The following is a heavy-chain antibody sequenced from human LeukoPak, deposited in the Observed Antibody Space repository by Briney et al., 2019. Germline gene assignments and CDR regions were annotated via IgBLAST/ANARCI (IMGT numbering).Heavy chain of an antibody. V-gene: IGHV3-7*03. Sequence: GGSLRLSCAASGFTFSSYAMSWVRQAPGKGLEWVANIKQDGSEKYYVDSVKGRFTISRDNSKNTLYLQMNSLRAEDTAVYYCAKTISYGDYVPFDYWGQGTLVTVSS. CDR2: IKQDGSEK. CDR3: AKTISYGDYVPFDY. CDR1: GFTFSSYA. J-gene: IGHJ4*02. D-gene: IGHD4-17*01.